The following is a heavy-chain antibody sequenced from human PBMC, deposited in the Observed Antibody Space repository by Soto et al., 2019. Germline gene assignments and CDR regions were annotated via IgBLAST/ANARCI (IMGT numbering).Heavy chain of an antibody. CDR1: GFSLSTSGVG. CDR2: IYWDDDK. CDR3: AHSAGYGDYFNN. D-gene: IGHD4-17*01. Sequence: QITLKESGPTLVKPTQTLTLTCTFSGFSLSTSGVGVGWIRQPPGKALEWLSLIYWDDDKRYSPSLKSRLTITKDTSKNKVVLTMTNVDPVDTATYYCAHSAGYGDYFNNWGQGTLVTVSS. J-gene: IGHJ4*02. V-gene: IGHV2-5*02.